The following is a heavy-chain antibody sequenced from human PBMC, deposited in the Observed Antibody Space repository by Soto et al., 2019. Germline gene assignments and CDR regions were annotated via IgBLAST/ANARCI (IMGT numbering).Heavy chain of an antibody. Sequence: QVQLVESGGGLVKPGGSLRLSCAASGFTFSDYYMSWIRQAPGKGLEWVSYISSSSSYTNYADSVKGRFTISRDNAKNSLYLQMNGLRAEDTAVYYCARACTAAMAATDYWGQGTLVTVSS. D-gene: IGHD5-18*01. V-gene: IGHV3-11*05. J-gene: IGHJ4*02. CDR2: ISSSSSYT. CDR3: ARACTAAMAATDY. CDR1: GFTFSDYY.